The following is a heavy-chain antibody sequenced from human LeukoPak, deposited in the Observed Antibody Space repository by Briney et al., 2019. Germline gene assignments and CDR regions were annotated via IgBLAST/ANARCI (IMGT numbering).Heavy chain of an antibody. CDR3: TRSGVQDDFWSGYYYMDV. CDR2: IRSKANSYAT. D-gene: IGHD3-3*01. CDR1: GFTFSASP. V-gene: IGHV3-73*01. Sequence: PGGSLRLSCTASGFTFSASPIHWVRQASWKGLEWVGGIRSKANSYATAYAASVKGRFTISRDDSKNTAYLQMNSLKTEDTAVYYCTRSGVQDDFWSGYYYMDVWGKGTTVTVSS. J-gene: IGHJ6*03.